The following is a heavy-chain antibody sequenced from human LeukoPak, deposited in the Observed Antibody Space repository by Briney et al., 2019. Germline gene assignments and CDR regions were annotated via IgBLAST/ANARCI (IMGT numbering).Heavy chain of an antibody. J-gene: IGHJ4*02. CDR1: GFTFSNYA. Sequence: GGSLRLSCAASGFTFSNYAMSWVRQAPGKGLEWVSAISGSGGSTYYADSAKGRFTISRDSSKNTLYLQMNSLRAEDTAIYYCARDERLLSFLKWGQGTLVTVSS. CDR3: ARDERLLSFLK. D-gene: IGHD3-3*01. V-gene: IGHV3-23*01. CDR2: ISGSGGST.